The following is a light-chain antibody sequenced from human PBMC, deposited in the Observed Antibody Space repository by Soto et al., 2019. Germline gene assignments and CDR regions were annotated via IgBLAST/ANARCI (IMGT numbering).Light chain of an antibody. J-gene: IGLJ1*01. CDR1: SRDVCGYNY. Sequence: QSALTQPASVSGSPGQSITISCTGTSRDVCGYNYVSWYQQHPGKAPKFMIYDVSNRPSGVSNRFSGSKSGNTASLTNSGLQAEDEADYYCSSYTTSNTRQIVFGTGTKVTVL. CDR2: DVS. V-gene: IGLV2-14*01. CDR3: SSYTTSNTRQIV.